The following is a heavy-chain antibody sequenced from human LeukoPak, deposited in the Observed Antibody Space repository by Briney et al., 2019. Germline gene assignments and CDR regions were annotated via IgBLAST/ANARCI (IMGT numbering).Heavy chain of an antibody. J-gene: IGHJ4*02. D-gene: IGHD3-10*01. Sequence: GGSLRLSCAASGFTFSDFYMSWIRQAPGEGLEWISCIGGSGNIIYYADSVKGRFTISWDNAKNSLYLQMNTLRAEDTAVYYCASTHFASGSYSMGYWGQGTLVTVSS. V-gene: IGHV3-11*01. CDR2: IGGSGNII. CDR1: GFTFSDFY. CDR3: ASTHFASGSYSMGY.